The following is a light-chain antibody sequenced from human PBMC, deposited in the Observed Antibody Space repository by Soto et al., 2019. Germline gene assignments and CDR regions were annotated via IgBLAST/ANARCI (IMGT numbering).Light chain of an antibody. CDR3: QQYASSPRT. Sequence: EIVLTQSPGTLSLSPGARATLSCMASQTVSNNYLAWYQHVPGQAPRLLVYAASSRATGIPDRFNGSGSGTDFTLTVSRLEPEDFAVYYCQQYASSPRTFGPGTKVDIK. CDR2: AAS. V-gene: IGKV3-20*01. J-gene: IGKJ1*01. CDR1: QTVSNNY.